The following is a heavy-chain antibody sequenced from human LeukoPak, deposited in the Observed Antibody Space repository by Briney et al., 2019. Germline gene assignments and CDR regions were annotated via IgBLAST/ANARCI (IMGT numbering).Heavy chain of an antibody. Sequence: GGSLRLSCAASGFTFSDYYMSWIRQAPGKGLEWVSYISSSGSTIYYADSVKGRFTISRDNAKNSLYLQMNSLRAEDTAVYYCARDVREVVTRFFDYWGQGTLVTVSS. CDR3: ARDVREVVTRFFDY. CDR2: ISSSGSTI. D-gene: IGHD4-23*01. CDR1: GFTFSDYY. J-gene: IGHJ4*02. V-gene: IGHV3-11*01.